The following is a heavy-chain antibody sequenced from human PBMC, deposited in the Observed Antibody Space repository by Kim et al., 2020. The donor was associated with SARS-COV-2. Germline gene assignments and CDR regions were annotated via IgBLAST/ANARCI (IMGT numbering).Heavy chain of an antibody. CDR2: INHSGST. CDR1: GGSFSGYY. Sequence: SETLSLTCAVYGGSFSGYYWSWIRQPPGKGLEWIGEINHSGSTNYNPSLKSRVTISVDTSKNQFSLKLSSVTAADTAVYYCARGLNWNYSRNYYYYYYMDVWGKGTTVTVSS. D-gene: IGHD1-7*01. J-gene: IGHJ6*03. V-gene: IGHV4-34*01. CDR3: ARGLNWNYSRNYYYYYYMDV.